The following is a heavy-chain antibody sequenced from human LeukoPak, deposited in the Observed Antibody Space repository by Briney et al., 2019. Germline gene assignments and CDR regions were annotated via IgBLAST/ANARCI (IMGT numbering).Heavy chain of an antibody. J-gene: IGHJ4*02. D-gene: IGHD2-15*01. V-gene: IGHV4-34*01. CDR2: INHSGST. Sequence: SETLSLTCAVYGGSFSGYYWSWIRQPPGKGLEWIGEINHSGSTNYNPSPKSRVTISVDTSKNQFSLKLSSVTAADTAVYYCARTSYCSGGSCYLSPGDYWGQGTLVTVSS. CDR3: ARTSYCSGGSCYLSPGDY. CDR1: GGSFSGYY.